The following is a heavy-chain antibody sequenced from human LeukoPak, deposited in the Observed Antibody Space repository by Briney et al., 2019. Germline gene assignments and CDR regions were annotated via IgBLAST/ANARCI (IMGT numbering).Heavy chain of an antibody. D-gene: IGHD6-13*01. V-gene: IGHV3-23*01. Sequence: GGSLRLSCAASGFTFSSYAMSWVRQAPGKGLEWVLAISGSGGSTYYADSVKGRFTISRDNSKNTLYLQMNSLRAEDTAVYYCAKDNSAADPYYYYGMDVWGQGTTVTVSS. J-gene: IGHJ6*02. CDR3: AKDNSAADPYYYYGMDV. CDR1: GFTFSSYA. CDR2: ISGSGGST.